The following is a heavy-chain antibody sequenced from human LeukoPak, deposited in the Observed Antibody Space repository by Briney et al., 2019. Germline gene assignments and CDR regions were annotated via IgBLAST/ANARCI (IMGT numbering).Heavy chain of an antibody. CDR2: MKTDGTRI. Sequence: GGSLRLSCAASGFRFSNSWMYWVRQGPGKGPVWVSRMKTDGTRIEYADSVKGRFTISRDNAKNTLFLQMSSLRVEDTAVYYCARALVVAGTGGFDPWGQGTLVTVSS. CDR1: GFRFSNSW. V-gene: IGHV3-74*01. J-gene: IGHJ5*02. CDR3: ARALVVAGTGGFDP. D-gene: IGHD6-19*01.